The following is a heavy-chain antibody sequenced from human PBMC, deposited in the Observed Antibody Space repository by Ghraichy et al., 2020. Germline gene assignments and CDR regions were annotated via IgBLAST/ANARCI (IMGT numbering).Heavy chain of an antibody. J-gene: IGHJ4*02. D-gene: IGHD5-24*01. CDR1: GDSVNGGDHF. CDR3: ARARDDYPHYYFDY. CDR2: TGSA. V-gene: IGHV4-30-4*01. Sequence: TLSLTCSVSGDSVNGGDHFWTWIRQPPGKGLEWLGYTGSAYSNPSLKGRLTISVDTSNNQFSLNLRSVTAADTAVYFCARARDDYPHYYFDYWGQGVLVTVSS.